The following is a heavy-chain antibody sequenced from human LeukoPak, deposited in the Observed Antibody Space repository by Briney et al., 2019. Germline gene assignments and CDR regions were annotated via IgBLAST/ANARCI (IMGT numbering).Heavy chain of an antibody. CDR2: ISGSGGST. J-gene: IGHJ4*02. D-gene: IGHD3-10*01. CDR3: AKAGVRGVRWWSLAPRNYFDY. Sequence: GGSLRLSCAASGFTFSSYGMSWVRQAPGKGLEWVSAISGSGGSTYYADSVKGRFTISRDNSKNTLYLQMNSLRAEDTAVYYCAKAGVRGVRWWSLAPRNYFDYWGQGTLVTVSS. CDR1: GFTFSSYG. V-gene: IGHV3-23*01.